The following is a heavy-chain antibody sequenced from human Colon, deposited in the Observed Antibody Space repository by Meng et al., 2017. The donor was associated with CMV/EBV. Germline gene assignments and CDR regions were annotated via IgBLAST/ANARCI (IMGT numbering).Heavy chain of an antibody. CDR1: GFTFSAYT. D-gene: IGHD4-17*01. Sequence: GESLKISCAASGFTFSAYTMSWVRQAPGKGPEWVSAIRGSGDKTSYADSVTGRFSISRDNSKNTLFLQMNGLRAEDTAIYYCGPVGGWGTGTPTTLITWGQGTLVTVSS. CDR2: IRGSGDKT. CDR3: GPVGGWGTGTPTTLIT. J-gene: IGHJ5*02. V-gene: IGHV3-23*01.